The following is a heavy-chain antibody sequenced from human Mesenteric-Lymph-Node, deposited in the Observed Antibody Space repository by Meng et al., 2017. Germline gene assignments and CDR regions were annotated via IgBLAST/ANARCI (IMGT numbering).Heavy chain of an antibody. CDR1: GYSFTIYC. V-gene: IGHV1-3*01. CDR2: VNAASGNT. CDR3: AKSSLHAGTLYFDS. Sequence: QFQLVQSVAEVKNPGPSVKVSCKTSGYSFTIYCIHWVRQAPGQSLEWMGWVNAASGNTRYSQKFQERVTINRDTSASSAYMEVSSLRSEDTAVYYCAKSSLHAGTLYFDSWGQGTLVTVSS. D-gene: IGHD2-21*02. J-gene: IGHJ4*02.